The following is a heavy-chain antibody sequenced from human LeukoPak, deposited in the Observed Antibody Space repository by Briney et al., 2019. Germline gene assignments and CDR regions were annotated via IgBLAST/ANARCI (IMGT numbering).Heavy chain of an antibody. V-gene: IGHV3-33*01. CDR3: ARDDCSTTPCYAY. J-gene: IGHJ4*02. CDR1: GFTFTNYG. CDR2: IWYDGSKT. Sequence: GGSLRLSCTTSGFTFTNYGINWVRQAPGKGLEWVAAIWYDGSKTSYTDSVKGRFTVSKDISKNTVYLQMNGLKAEDTAVYYCARDDCSTTPCYAYWGQGTLVTVSS. D-gene: IGHD2-2*01.